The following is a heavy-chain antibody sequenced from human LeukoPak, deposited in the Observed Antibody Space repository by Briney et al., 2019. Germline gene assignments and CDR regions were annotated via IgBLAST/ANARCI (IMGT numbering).Heavy chain of an antibody. D-gene: IGHD6-13*01. CDR2: IRYDGSHQ. CDR3: AKPGMAYAFDM. CDR1: GFTFSGYG. V-gene: IGHV3-30*02. J-gene: IGHJ3*02. Sequence: GGSXRLSCAASGFTFSGYGMHWVRQAPGKGLEWVAFIRYDGSHQYSVDSVKGRFTISRDNSKNTLYLQMHSLRPEDTAVYYCAKPGMAYAFDMWGQGTMVTVSS.